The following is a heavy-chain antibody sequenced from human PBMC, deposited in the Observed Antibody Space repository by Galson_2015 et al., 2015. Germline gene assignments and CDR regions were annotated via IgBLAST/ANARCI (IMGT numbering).Heavy chain of an antibody. D-gene: IGHD2-2*01. V-gene: IGHV1-18*01. CDR3: ARGGSLGYGSSTSCPGDY. CDR1: GYTFTSYG. CDR2: ISAYNGNT. J-gene: IGHJ4*02. Sequence: SVKVSCKASGYTFTSYGISWVRQAPGQGLEWMGWISAYNGNTNYAPKLQSRVTMTTDTSTSTAYMELRSLRSDDTAVYYCARGGSLGYGSSTSCPGDYWGQGTLVTVSS.